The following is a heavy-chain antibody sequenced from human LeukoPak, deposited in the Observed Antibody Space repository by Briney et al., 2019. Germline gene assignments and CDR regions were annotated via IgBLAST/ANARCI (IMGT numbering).Heavy chain of an antibody. Sequence: SVKVSCKASGCTFTTYGITWVRQAPGQGLEWMGGIIPIFGTANYAQKFQGRVTITADESTSTAYMELSSLRSEDTAVYYCASGSDYYGSGSYYPWGQGTLVTVSS. CDR2: IIPIFGTA. CDR1: GCTFTTYG. D-gene: IGHD3-10*01. V-gene: IGHV1-69*13. CDR3: ASGSDYYGSGSYYP. J-gene: IGHJ5*02.